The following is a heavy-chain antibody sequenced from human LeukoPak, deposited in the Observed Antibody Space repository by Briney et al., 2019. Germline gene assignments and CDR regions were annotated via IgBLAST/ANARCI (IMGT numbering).Heavy chain of an antibody. CDR1: GGSISSGGYY. J-gene: IGHJ4*02. D-gene: IGHD2-2*01. CDR2: IYYSGST. CDR3: ARGDQFAMMDF. Sequence: SETLSLTCTVSGGSISSGGYYWSWIRQHPGKGLEWIGYIYYSGSTYYNPSLKSRVTISVDTSKNQFSLKLSSVTAADTAVYYCARGDQFAMMDFWGQGTLVTVSS. V-gene: IGHV4-31*03.